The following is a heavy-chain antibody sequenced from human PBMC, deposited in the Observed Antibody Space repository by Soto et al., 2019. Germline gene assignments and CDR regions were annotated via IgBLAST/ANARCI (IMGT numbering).Heavy chain of an antibody. D-gene: IGHD4-17*01. CDR3: ARDGNYVGRYYYYYMDV. Sequence: SETLSLTCTVSGDSISSYYWSWIRQPPGKGLEWIGEINHSGSTNYNPSLKSRVTISVDTSKNQFSLKLSSVTAADTAVYYCARDGNYVGRYYYYYMDVWGKGTTVTVSS. V-gene: IGHV4-34*01. CDR2: INHSGST. J-gene: IGHJ6*03. CDR1: GDSISSYY.